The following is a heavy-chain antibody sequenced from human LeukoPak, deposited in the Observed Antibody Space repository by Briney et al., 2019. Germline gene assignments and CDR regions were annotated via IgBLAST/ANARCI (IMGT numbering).Heavy chain of an antibody. V-gene: IGHV4-4*07. Sequence: SETLSLNCTVSSGSINSYYWGWVRQPPGKGLEWIGRIYTTGATQYNPSLKSRIVMSVDTSTNQFSLNLRSVTAADTAVYYCGRQGYTASYYFLDYWSQGTLVAV. CDR1: SGSINSYY. J-gene: IGHJ4*02. CDR3: GRQGYTASYYFLDY. D-gene: IGHD1-26*01. CDR2: IYTTGAT.